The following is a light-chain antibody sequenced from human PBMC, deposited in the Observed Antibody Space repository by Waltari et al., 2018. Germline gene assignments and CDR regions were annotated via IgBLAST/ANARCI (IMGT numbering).Light chain of an antibody. CDR3: QQRDNWPRT. Sequence: IVLTQSPATLSLSPGERAALSCRASQSISRYLAWYQQKPGQAPRLLIYDASNRATGSPARFSGRGSGTDFTLSITTLEPEDFAVYYCQQRDNWPRTFGQGTRVEV. CDR1: QSISRY. V-gene: IGKV3-11*01. J-gene: IGKJ1*01. CDR2: DAS.